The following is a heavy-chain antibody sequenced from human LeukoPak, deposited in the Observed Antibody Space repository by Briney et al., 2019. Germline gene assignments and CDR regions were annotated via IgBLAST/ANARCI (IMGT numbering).Heavy chain of an antibody. J-gene: IGHJ4*02. V-gene: IGHV3-48*04. CDR2: ITSSGNTI. Sequence: GGSLRLSCAASGFTFSSYGMHWVRQAPGKGLEWVSYITSSGNTIYYADSVKGRFTISRDNAKNSLYLQMNSLRAEDTAVYYCARDQYCSTTSCYGRPPDYWGQGTLVIVSS. CDR3: ARDQYCSTTSCYGRPPDY. D-gene: IGHD2-2*01. CDR1: GFTFSSYG.